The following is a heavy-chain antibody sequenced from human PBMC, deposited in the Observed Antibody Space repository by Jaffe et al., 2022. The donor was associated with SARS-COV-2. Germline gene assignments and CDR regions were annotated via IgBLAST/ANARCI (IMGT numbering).Heavy chain of an antibody. CDR2: IKQDGSEK. CDR3: ARGGILKAGLTLFY. V-gene: IGHV3-7*04. J-gene: IGHJ4*02. CDR1: GLTFSTYW. D-gene: IGHD6-19*01. Sequence: EVQLVESGGGLVQTGGSLRLSCAASGLTFSTYWMNWVRQAPGKGLEWVANIKQDGSEKYYVDSVKGRFTISRDNAKNSLYLQMNSLRAEDTAVYYCARGGILKAGLTLFYWGQGALVTVSS.